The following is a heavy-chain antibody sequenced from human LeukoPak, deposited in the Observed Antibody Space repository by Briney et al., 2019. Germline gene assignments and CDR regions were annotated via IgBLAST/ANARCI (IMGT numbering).Heavy chain of an antibody. Sequence: PGGSLRLSCAASGFIFTNFAMHWVRQAPGKGLEWVAVISNDERNKYYAESVKGRFTISGDNSNSMVYLQMTSLRLEDTAVYYCARPSPPGDGYNPSDQWGQGSLVIVSS. CDR3: ARPSPPGDGYNPSDQ. D-gene: IGHD5-24*01. J-gene: IGHJ4*02. CDR1: GFIFTNFA. CDR2: ISNDERNK. V-gene: IGHV3-30*04.